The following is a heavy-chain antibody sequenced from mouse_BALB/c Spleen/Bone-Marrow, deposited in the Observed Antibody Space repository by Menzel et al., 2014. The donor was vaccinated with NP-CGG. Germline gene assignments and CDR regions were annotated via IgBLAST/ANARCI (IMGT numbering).Heavy chain of an antibody. Sequence: LVESGAELVRPGTSVKVSCKASGYAFTNYLIKWVKQRPGQGLEWIGVINPGSGATNYNENFKGKATLTADKSSSTPYMQLSSLTSDDSAVYFCARRLTGTLYFDYWGQGTTLTVSS. D-gene: IGHD4-1*01. CDR2: INPGSGAT. CDR1: GYAFTNYL. V-gene: IGHV1-54*03. J-gene: IGHJ2*01. CDR3: ARRLTGTLYFDY.